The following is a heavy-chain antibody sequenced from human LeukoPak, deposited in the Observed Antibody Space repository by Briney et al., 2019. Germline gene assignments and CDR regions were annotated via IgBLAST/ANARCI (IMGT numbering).Heavy chain of an antibody. CDR2: IYYSGST. V-gene: IGHV4-39*01. CDR3: ARIGYSSSSTDY. D-gene: IGHD6-6*01. J-gene: IGHJ4*02. Sequence: SETLSLTCTVSGGSISSSSYYWGWIRQPPGKGLEWIGSIYYSGSTYYNPSLKSRVTISVDTSKNQFSLKLSSVTAADTAVYYCARIGYSSSSTDYWGQGTQVTVPS. CDR1: GGSISSSSYY.